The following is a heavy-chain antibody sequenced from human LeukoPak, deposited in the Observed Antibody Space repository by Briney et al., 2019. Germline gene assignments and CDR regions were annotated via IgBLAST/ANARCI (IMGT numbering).Heavy chain of an antibody. Sequence: PSETLSLTCAVYGGSFSGYYWSWIRQPPEKGLEWIGEINHSGSTNYNPSLKSRVTISVDTSKNQFSLKLSSVTAADTAVYYCARGEGVLLWFGESPDAFDIWGQGTMVTVSS. CDR1: GGSFSGYY. V-gene: IGHV4-34*01. CDR2: INHSGST. CDR3: ARGEGVLLWFGESPDAFDI. J-gene: IGHJ3*02. D-gene: IGHD3-10*01.